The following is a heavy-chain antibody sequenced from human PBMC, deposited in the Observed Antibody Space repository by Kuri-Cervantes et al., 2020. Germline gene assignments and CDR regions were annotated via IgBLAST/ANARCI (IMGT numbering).Heavy chain of an antibody. CDR3: ARDYYGPDY. Sequence: GESLKISCAASGFTFSSYAMNWVRQAAGKGLEWVALISFDGSNKYYVDSVKGRFTISRDNSKSTLYLQMNSLRAEDTAVYYCARDYYGPDYWGQGTLVTVSS. CDR2: ISFDGSNK. D-gene: IGHD3-10*01. V-gene: IGHV3-30-3*01. J-gene: IGHJ4*02. CDR1: GFTFSSYA.